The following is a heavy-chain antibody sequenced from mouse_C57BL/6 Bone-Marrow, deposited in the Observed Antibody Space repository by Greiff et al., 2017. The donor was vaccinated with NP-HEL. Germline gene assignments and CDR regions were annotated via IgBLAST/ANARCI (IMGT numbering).Heavy chain of an antibody. J-gene: IGHJ4*01. CDR2: IYPGDGDT. CDR3: ARLYGNYLLYYYAMDY. Sequence: VKLQESGAELVKPGASVKISCKASGYAFSSYWMNWVKQRPGKGLEWIGQIYPGDGDTNYNGKFKGKATLTADKSSSTAYMQRSSLTSEDSAVYFCARLYGNYLLYYYAMDYWGQGTSVTVSA. D-gene: IGHD2-10*02. CDR1: GYAFSSYW. V-gene: IGHV1-80*01.